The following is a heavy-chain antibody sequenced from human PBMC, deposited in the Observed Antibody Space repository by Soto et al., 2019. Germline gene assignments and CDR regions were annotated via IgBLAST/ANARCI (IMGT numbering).Heavy chain of an antibody. Sequence: GGSLRLSCAASGFIFSSYTMHWVRQAPGKGLEWVAVISFDGGNKYYADSVKGRFTISRDNSKNTLFLQMNRLSAEDTAMYYRAQGIPGYYYGMDVWGQGTTVTVSS. D-gene: IGHD5-18*01. CDR1: GFIFSSYT. CDR3: AQGIPGYYYGMDV. CDR2: ISFDGGNK. J-gene: IGHJ6*02. V-gene: IGHV3-30-3*01.